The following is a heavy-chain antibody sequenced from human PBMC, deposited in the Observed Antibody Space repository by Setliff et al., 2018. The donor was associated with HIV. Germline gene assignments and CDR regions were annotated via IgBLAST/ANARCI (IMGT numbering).Heavy chain of an antibody. Sequence: SETLSLTCSVSGVSVSSGDYYCHWIRQHPEKALEWIGYIFHSGDTYYNPSLKSRISMSVDTSKNQFSLELTSLTAADTAVYYCATRPRIAARPFDYWGQGMLVTVSS. CDR3: ATRPRIAARPFDY. D-gene: IGHD6-6*01. V-gene: IGHV4-31*03. CDR1: GVSVSSGDYY. J-gene: IGHJ4*02. CDR2: IFHSGDT.